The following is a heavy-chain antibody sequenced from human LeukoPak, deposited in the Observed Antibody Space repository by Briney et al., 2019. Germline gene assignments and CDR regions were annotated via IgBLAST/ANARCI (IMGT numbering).Heavy chain of an antibody. Sequence: GGSLRLSCAASGFTFSSYSMNWVRQAPGKGLEWVSSISSSSSYIYYADSVKGRFTISRDNAKNSLYLQMDSLRAEDTAVYYCAREGITGTLVFDIWGQGTMVTVSS. CDR1: GFTFSSYS. CDR3: AREGITGTLVFDI. J-gene: IGHJ3*02. D-gene: IGHD1-20*01. V-gene: IGHV3-21*01. CDR2: ISSSSSYI.